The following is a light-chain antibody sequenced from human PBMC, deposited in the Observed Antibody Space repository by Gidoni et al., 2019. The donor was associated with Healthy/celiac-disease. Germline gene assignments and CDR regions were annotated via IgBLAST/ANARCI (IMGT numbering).Light chain of an antibody. V-gene: IGKV4-1*01. CDR3: QQYYSTLPYT. CDR1: QSVLYSSNNKNY. J-gene: IGKJ2*01. CDR2: WAS. Sequence: DILMTQSPASLAVSLGERATINCKSSQSVLYSSNNKNYLAWYQQKPGQPPKLLIYWASTRESGVPDRFSGSGAGTDFTITISSLQAEDVAVYYCQQYYSTLPYTFGQGTKLEIK.